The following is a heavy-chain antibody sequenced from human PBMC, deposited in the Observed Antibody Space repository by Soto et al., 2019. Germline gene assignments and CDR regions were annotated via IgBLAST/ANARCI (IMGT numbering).Heavy chain of an antibody. CDR2: IYYSGST. V-gene: IGHV4-59*01. J-gene: IGHJ4*02. CDR3: ARVAAPYYYDY. D-gene: IGHD6-19*01. CDR1: GGSISRYY. Sequence: PSETLSLTCTVSGGSISRYYWSWIRQPPGKGLEWIGDIYYSGSTNHNPSIKSRVTISVDTYKNQFSLKLSSVTAADTAVYYCARVAAPYYYDYWGQGKMVTVS.